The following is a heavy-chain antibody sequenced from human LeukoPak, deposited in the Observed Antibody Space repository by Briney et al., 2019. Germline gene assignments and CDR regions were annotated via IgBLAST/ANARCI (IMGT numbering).Heavy chain of an antibody. J-gene: IGHJ4*02. D-gene: IGHD2-2*01. CDR2: INRDGSST. CDR3: ARDYCSSTTCYPDY. Sequence: GGSLRLSCAASGFTFTNAWMTWVRQAPGKGLVWVSHINRDGSSTKYADSVKGRFTISRDNAKNTLYLQMIGLRAEDTAVYYCARDYCSSTTCYPDYWGQGTLVTVSS. CDR1: GFTFTNAW. V-gene: IGHV3-74*03.